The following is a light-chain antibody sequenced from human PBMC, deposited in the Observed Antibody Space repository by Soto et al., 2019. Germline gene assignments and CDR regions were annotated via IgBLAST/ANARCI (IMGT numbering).Light chain of an antibody. J-gene: IGKJ2*01. Sequence: EVVLTQSPGILSLSPGERATLSCRASETVSNNYFAWYQQKPGQAPRLLIFGSSDRATGIPDRFSGSGSGTDFTLTISRLEPEDSAVYYCQQYGSSPPYTFGQGTKLEIK. CDR2: GSS. V-gene: IGKV3-20*01. CDR3: QQYGSSPPYT. CDR1: ETVSNNY.